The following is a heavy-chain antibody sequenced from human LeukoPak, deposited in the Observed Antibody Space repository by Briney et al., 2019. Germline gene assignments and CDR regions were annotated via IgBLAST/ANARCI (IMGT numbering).Heavy chain of an antibody. CDR3: LSWGVDNS. J-gene: IGHJ4*02. V-gene: IGHV3-7*01. CDR1: GFTVSSYW. D-gene: IGHD7-27*01. CDR2: VDPDGSGK. Sequence: GGSLRLSCAASGFTVSSYWMNWVRQAPGKGLEWVANVDPDGSGKYYIDSVKGRFTVSRDNAKNSLYLQMTSLRAEDTATYYCLSWGVDNSWGQETLVTVSS.